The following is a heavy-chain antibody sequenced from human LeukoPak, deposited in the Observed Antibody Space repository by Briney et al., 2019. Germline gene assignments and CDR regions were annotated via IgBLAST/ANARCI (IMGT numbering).Heavy chain of an antibody. CDR2: ILGLGGSGRT. D-gene: IGHD2-2*01. CDR1: GFSFSSDG. J-gene: IGHJ4*02. CDR3: AHGTMYQLDY. V-gene: IGHV3-23*01. Sequence: GGSLRLSCSASGFSFSSDGMSWVRQAPGKGLEWVSGILGLGGSGRTYYADSVKGRFTISRDNSKNKLYLQMNSLRAEDTAVYYCAHGTMYQLDYWGQGTLVTVSS.